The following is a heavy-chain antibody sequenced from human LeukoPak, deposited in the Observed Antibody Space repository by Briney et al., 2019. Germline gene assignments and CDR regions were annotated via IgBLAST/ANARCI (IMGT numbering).Heavy chain of an antibody. D-gene: IGHD4-17*01. CDR1: GGFISSYY. Sequence: SETLSLTCTVSGGFISSYYWSWIRQPPGKGLEWIGYIYYSGSTNYNPSLKSRVTISVDTSKNQFSLKLSSVTAADTAVYYCARKKRTVSTAYYYYYYYMDVWGKGTTVTVSS. J-gene: IGHJ6*03. V-gene: IGHV4-59*01. CDR2: IYYSGST. CDR3: ARKKRTVSTAYYYYYYYMDV.